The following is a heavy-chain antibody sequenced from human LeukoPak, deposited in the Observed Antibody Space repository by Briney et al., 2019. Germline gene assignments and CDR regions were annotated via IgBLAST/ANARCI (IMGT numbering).Heavy chain of an antibody. D-gene: IGHD5-18*01. CDR2: ISSSSSYI. CDR3: ARAERGYSYPRGVDY. J-gene: IGHJ4*02. V-gene: IGHV3-21*01. CDR1: GFTFSSYS. Sequence: GGSLRLSCAASGFTFSSYSMNWVRQAPGKGLEWVPSISSSSSYIYYADSVKGRFTISRDNAKNSLYLQMNSLRAEDTAVYYCARAERGYSYPRGVDYWGQGTLVTVSS.